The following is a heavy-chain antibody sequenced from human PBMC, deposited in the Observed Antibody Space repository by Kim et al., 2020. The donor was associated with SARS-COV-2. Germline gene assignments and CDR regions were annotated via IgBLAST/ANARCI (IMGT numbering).Heavy chain of an antibody. Sequence: SETLSLTCTVSGGSISSYYWSWIRQPPGKGLEWIGYIYYSGSTNYNPSLKSRVTISVDTSKNQFSLKLSSVTAADTAVYYCARDGQWDYYYYGMDVWGQGTTVTVSS. D-gene: IGHD6-19*01. CDR2: IYYSGST. V-gene: IGHV4-59*01. CDR1: GGSISSYY. CDR3: ARDGQWDYYYYGMDV. J-gene: IGHJ6*02.